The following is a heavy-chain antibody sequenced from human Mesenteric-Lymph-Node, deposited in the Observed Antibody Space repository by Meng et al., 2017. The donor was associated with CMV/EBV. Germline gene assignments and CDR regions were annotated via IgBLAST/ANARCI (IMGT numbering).Heavy chain of an antibody. Sequence: GGSLRLSCAASGFTFSIYAMSWVRQAPEKGLEWVSSISASGADTYYADSVKGRFTISRDNSKNTLSVQMNSLRAEDTAIYYCAKDGHSSGWYWGHFDYWGQGTLVTVSS. V-gene: IGHV3-23*01. CDR3: AKDGHSSGWYWGHFDY. J-gene: IGHJ4*02. D-gene: IGHD6-19*01. CDR1: GFTFSIYA. CDR2: ISASGADT.